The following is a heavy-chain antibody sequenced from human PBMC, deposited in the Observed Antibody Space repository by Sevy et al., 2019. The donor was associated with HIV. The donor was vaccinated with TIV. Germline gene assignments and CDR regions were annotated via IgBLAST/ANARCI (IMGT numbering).Heavy chain of an antibody. CDR1: GFTFNIYA. V-gene: IGHV3-23*01. D-gene: IGHD3-22*01. CDR3: AKRPYYYYNSDGHLVSSTDEADY. CDR2: ICGGGDGT. J-gene: IGHJ4*02. Sequence: GGSLRLSCAASGFTFNIYAMSWVRQAPGKGLEWLSAICGGGDGTYYADSVKGRFTISGDNSRNTLYLQMNSLRAEDTAVYYCAKRPYYYYNSDGHLVSSTDEADYWGQGTLVTVSS.